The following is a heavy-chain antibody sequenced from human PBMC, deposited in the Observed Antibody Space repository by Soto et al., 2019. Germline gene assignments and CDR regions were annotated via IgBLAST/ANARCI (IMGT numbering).Heavy chain of an antibody. V-gene: IGHV1-69*01. CDR2: FVPLFGTT. CDR3: ATHGLGVSSPPYFDN. D-gene: IGHD3-16*01. CDR1: GGTFSGYV. J-gene: IGHJ4*01. Sequence: QLVQSGSEVKKPGSSVKVSCQASGGTFSGYVVTWVRQAPGQGLEWMGEFVPLFGTTNYAQRFSGRITINAEEPTSTAYMELRTLRSDDTAVYYCATHGLGVSSPPYFDNWGHGTLVTVSS.